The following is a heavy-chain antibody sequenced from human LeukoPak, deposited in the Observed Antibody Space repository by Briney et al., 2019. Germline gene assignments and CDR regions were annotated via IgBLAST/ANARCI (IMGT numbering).Heavy chain of an antibody. Sequence: PGGSLRLSCAASGFTFSSYSMNWVRQATGKGLEWVSYISSSSTIYYADSVKGRFTISRDNAKNSLYLQMNSLRAEDTAVYYCARDVGMSLDYWGQGTLVTVSS. J-gene: IGHJ4*02. V-gene: IGHV3-48*01. D-gene: IGHD6-13*01. CDR2: ISSSSTI. CDR1: GFTFSSYS. CDR3: ARDVGMSLDY.